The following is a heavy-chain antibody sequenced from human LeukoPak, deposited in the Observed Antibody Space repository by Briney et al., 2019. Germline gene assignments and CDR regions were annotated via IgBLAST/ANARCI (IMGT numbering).Heavy chain of an antibody. CDR2: ISSSSSYI. CDR3: ARYYDILTGFDY. V-gene: IGHV3-21*01. J-gene: IGHJ4*02. Sequence: PGGSLRLSCAASGFTFSSYSMNWVRQAPGKGLEWVSSISSSSSYIYYADLVKGRFTISRDNAKNSLYLQMNSLRAEDTAVYYCARYYDILTGFDYWGQGTLVTVSS. D-gene: IGHD3-9*01. CDR1: GFTFSSYS.